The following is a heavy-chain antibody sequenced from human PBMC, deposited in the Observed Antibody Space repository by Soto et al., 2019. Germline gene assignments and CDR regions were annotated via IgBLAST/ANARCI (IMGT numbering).Heavy chain of an antibody. Sequence: ASVKVSCKASGYTFNNYDIHWVRQAPGHGLEWMGWMNPNSGNTGYGQNFRGRVTMTQNTAIGTAYMELSSLRSDDTATYYCTRAYGAETFDFWGQGTRVTV. V-gene: IGHV1-8*02. J-gene: IGHJ5*01. D-gene: IGHD3-10*01. CDR2: MNPNSGNT. CDR3: TRAYGAETFDF. CDR1: GYTFNNYD.